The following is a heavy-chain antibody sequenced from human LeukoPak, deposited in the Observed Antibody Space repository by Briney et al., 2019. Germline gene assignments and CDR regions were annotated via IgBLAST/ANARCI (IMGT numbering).Heavy chain of an antibody. Sequence: SVKVSCKASGGTFSSYAISWVRQAPGQGLEWMGGIIPIFGTANYAQKFQGRVTITADESTSTAYMELSSLRSEDTAAYYCARNPIELRGYSYGYFDYWGQGTLVTVSS. D-gene: IGHD5-18*01. CDR1: GGTFSSYA. V-gene: IGHV1-69*01. CDR2: IIPIFGTA. J-gene: IGHJ4*02. CDR3: ARNPIELRGYSYGYFDY.